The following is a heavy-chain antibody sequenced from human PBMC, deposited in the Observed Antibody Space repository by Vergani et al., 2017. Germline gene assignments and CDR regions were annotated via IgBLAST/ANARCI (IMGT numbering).Heavy chain of an antibody. J-gene: IGHJ5*02. Sequence: VQLVQSGAEVKKPGASVKVSCKASGYTFTSYGISWVRQMPGKGLEWMGRIDPSDSYTNYSPSFQGHVTISADKSISTAYLQWSSLKASDTAMYYCARHFGGIVGATKTHNWFDPWGQGTLVTVSS. V-gene: IGHV5-10-1*01. CDR1: GYTFTSYG. CDR2: IDPSDSYT. CDR3: ARHFGGIVGATKTHNWFDP. D-gene: IGHD1-26*01.